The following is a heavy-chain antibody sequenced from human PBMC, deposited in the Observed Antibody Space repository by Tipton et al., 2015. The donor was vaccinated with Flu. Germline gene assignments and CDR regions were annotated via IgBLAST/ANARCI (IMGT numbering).Heavy chain of an antibody. Sequence: LRLSCTVSGGSLSRFSWNWIRQSPGKGLEWIGFVYPSGTAKYRSSLMGRVAISVDTSKNQFSLRLFSATPADTAVYYCARGAEHSDLCCDFDSWGQGTLVTVSS. V-gene: IGHV4-59*03. D-gene: IGHD1-26*01. J-gene: IGHJ4*02. CDR2: VYPSGTA. CDR1: GGSLSRFS. CDR3: ARGAEHSDLCCDFDS.